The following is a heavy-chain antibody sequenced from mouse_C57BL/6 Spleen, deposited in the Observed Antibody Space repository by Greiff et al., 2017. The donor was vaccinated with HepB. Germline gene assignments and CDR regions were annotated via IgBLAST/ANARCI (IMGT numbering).Heavy chain of an antibody. CDR3: ARAPLYGYGATGYAMDY. J-gene: IGHJ4*01. CDR2: IDPSDSYT. V-gene: IGHV1-69*01. Sequence: VQLQQSGAELVMPGASVKLSCKASGYTFTSYWMHWVKQRPGQGLEWIGEIDPSDSYTNYNQKFKGKSTLTVDKSSSTAYMQLSSLTSEDSAVYSCARAPLYGYGATGYAMDYWGQGTSVTVSS. CDR1: GYTFTSYW. D-gene: IGHD2-2*01.